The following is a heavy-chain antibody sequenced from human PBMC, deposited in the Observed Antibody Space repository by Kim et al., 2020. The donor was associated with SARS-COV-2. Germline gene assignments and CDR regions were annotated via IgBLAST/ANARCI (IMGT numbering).Heavy chain of an antibody. CDR3: AREWYCSSTSCRDAFD. CDR2: VFYNGKT. D-gene: IGHD2-2*01. J-gene: IGHJ3*01. V-gene: IGHV4-61*01. Sequence: SETLSLTCSVFGGSVGSDTNYYNWIRQPPGKGLEWIGNVFYNGKTKYNPSLNSRLNISVDTSKNEFSLRLTSVTAADTAVYYCAREWYCSSTSCRDAFD. CDR1: GGSVGSDTNY.